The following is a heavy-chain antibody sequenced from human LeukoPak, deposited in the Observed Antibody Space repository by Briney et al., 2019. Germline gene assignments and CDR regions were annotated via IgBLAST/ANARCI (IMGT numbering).Heavy chain of an antibody. CDR3: ARAPYDFWSGYPIGWYYYYMDV. CDR2: IYYSGST. J-gene: IGHJ6*03. V-gene: IGHV4-59*01. CDR1: GGSISSYY. D-gene: IGHD3-3*01. Sequence: SETLSLTRTVSGGSISSYYWSWIRQPPGKGLEWSGYIYYSGSTNYNPSLKSRVTISVDTSKNQFSLKLSSVTAADTAVYYCARAPYDFWSGYPIGWYYYYMDVWGKGTTVTVSS.